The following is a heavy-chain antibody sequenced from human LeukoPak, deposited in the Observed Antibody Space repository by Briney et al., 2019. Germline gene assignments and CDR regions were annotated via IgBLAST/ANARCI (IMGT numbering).Heavy chain of an antibody. J-gene: IGHJ4*02. V-gene: IGHV3-30*18. CDR3: AKGSGIVGASPPFDY. CDR2: ISYDGSNK. D-gene: IGHD1-26*01. Sequence: GGSLRLSCAASGFTFSSYGMHWARQAPGKGLEWVAVISYDGSNKYYADSVKGRFTISRDNSKNTLYLQMNSLRAEDTAVYYCAKGSGIVGASPPFDYWGQGTLVTVSS. CDR1: GFTFSSYG.